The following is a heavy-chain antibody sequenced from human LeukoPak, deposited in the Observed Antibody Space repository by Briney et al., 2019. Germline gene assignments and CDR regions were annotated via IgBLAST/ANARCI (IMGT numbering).Heavy chain of an antibody. CDR3: AKAVNRWQLVGEHFDY. J-gene: IGHJ4*02. V-gene: IGHV3-11*04. CDR2: ISSSGSTI. D-gene: IGHD6-13*01. CDR1: GFTFSDYY. Sequence: PGGSLRLSCAASGFTFSDYYMSWIRQAPGKGLEWVSYISSSGSTIYYADSVKGRFTISRDNSKNTLYLQMNSLRAEDTAVYYCAKAVNRWQLVGEHFDYWGQGTLVTVSS.